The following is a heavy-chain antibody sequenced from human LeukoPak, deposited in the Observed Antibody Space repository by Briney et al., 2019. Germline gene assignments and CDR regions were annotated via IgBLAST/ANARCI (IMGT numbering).Heavy chain of an antibody. CDR3: ARETSQKGAHYMDV. CDR1: GGSISSSSYY. D-gene: IGHD3-16*01. V-gene: IGHV4-39*07. Sequence: ETSETLSLTCTVSGGSISSSSYYWGWIRQPPGKGLEWIGSIYYSGSTNYNPSLKSRVTISVDTSKKQFSLKLTSVTVADTAVYYCARETSQKGAHYMDVWGKGTTVTISS. CDR2: IYYSGST. J-gene: IGHJ6*03.